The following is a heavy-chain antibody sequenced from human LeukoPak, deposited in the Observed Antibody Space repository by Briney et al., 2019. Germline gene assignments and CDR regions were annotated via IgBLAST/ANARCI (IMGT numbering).Heavy chain of an antibody. CDR1: GGSISSSSYY. CDR2: IYYSGST. D-gene: IGHD6-13*01. Sequence: PSENLSLTCTVSGGSISSSSYYWGWIRQPPGKGLEWIGSIYYSGSTYYNPSLKSRVTISVDTSKNQFSLKLSSVTAADTAVYYCARGRIAAALYNWFDPWGQGTLVTVSS. J-gene: IGHJ5*02. V-gene: IGHV4-39*07. CDR3: ARGRIAAALYNWFDP.